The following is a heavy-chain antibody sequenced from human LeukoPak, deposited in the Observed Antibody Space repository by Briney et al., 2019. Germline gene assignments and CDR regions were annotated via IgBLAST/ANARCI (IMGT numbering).Heavy chain of an antibody. D-gene: IGHD3-16*01. V-gene: IGHV3-30*03. CDR1: GFTFSGYG. Sequence: GGSLRLSCAASGFTFSGYGMHWVRQAPGKGLEWVAVISYDGSKTYYADSVKGRFTISRENAKNSVYLQMNSLRAGDTAVYYCARWSSRGGFDYWGQGTLVTVSS. CDR3: ARWSSRGGFDY. J-gene: IGHJ4*02. CDR2: ISYDGSKT.